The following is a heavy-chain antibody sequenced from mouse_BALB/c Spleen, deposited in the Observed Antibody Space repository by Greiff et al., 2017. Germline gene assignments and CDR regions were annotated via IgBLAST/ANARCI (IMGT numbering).Heavy chain of an antibody. J-gene: IGHJ2*01. Sequence: VQLQESGAELVKPGASVKLSCTASGFNFKDTYMHWVKQRPGQGLEWIGRIDPANGNTKYDPKFQGKATITADTSSNTAYLQLSSLTSEDTAVYYCAGLGYYFDYWGQGTTLTVSS. CDR1: GFNFKDTY. D-gene: IGHD4-1*01. V-gene: IGHV14-3*02. CDR2: IDPANGNT. CDR3: AGLGYYFDY.